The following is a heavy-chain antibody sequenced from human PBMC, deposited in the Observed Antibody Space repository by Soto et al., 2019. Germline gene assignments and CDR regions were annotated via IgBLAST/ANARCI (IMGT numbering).Heavy chain of an antibody. Sequence: EVQLVESGGGLVQPGGSLRLSCAASGFTFSSYWMHWVRQATGKGLVWVSRINSDGSSTSYADSVKGRFTISRDNAKNTLYLQMNSLRAEDTAVYYCARGSRYGDYFDYWGQGTLVTVSS. CDR1: GFTFSSYW. D-gene: IGHD4-17*01. J-gene: IGHJ4*02. CDR3: ARGSRYGDYFDY. CDR2: INSDGSST. V-gene: IGHV3-74*01.